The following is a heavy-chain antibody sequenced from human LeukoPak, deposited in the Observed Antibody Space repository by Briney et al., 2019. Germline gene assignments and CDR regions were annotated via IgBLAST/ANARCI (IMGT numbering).Heavy chain of an antibody. Sequence: GGSLRLSCVASGFTFSSSALDWVRQAPGRGLEWISVVSRTGSTKYYADSVKGRFTVSRDNSKNTVYLQMNSLRVDDSAVYYCAKRKNSPGYSSLDQWGQGTLVTVSS. CDR1: GFTFSSSA. CDR3: AKRKNSPGYSSLDQ. V-gene: IGHV3-23*01. D-gene: IGHD2-15*01. CDR2: VSRTGSTK. J-gene: IGHJ4*02.